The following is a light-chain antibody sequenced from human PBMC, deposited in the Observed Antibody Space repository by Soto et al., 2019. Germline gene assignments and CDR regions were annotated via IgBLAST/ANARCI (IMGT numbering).Light chain of an antibody. V-gene: IGKV3-15*01. J-gene: IGKJ1*01. CDR2: GAS. Sequence: EIVMTQSPATLSVSPGERATLSCRASQSVSSNLAWYQQKPGQAPRLLIYGASTRATGIPARFSGSGSGTEFTLTISSLQSEDFAVHYCQQYGSSPRTFGQGTKVDIK. CDR3: QQYGSSPRT. CDR1: QSVSSN.